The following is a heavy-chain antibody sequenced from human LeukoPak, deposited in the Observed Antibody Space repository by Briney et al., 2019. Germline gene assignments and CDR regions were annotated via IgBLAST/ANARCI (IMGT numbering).Heavy chain of an antibody. V-gene: IGHV1-69*13. Sequence: ASLNVSCKVSGGTFSSYTISCVRHDPGQGVQWMRGIIPLFGTANYTQKFQGRVTITADESTSTAYMELSSLRSEDTAVYYCARWRTVQLERQYYFDYWGQGTLVTVSS. D-gene: IGHD1-1*01. CDR1: GGTFSSYT. J-gene: IGHJ4*02. CDR2: IIPLFGTA. CDR3: ARWRTVQLERQYYFDY.